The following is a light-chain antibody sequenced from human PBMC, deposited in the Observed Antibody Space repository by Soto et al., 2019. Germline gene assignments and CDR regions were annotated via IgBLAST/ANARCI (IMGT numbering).Light chain of an antibody. V-gene: IGKV3D-15*01. CDR2: AAS. CDR1: QSVGHK. Sequence: EIVMTQSPATLSVAPGERVTLSCRASQSVGHKVAWYQQKPGQAPRLLIYAASTRAIDIPPRFSGSGSGTEFTLTISSLQSEDFAVFYCHQYNSWFTFGQGTKLEIK. J-gene: IGKJ2*01. CDR3: HQYNSWFT.